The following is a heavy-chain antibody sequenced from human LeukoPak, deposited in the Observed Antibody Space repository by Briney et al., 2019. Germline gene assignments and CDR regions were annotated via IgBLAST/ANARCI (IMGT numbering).Heavy chain of an antibody. CDR2: IYSGGST. Sequence: GGSLRLSRAASGFTVSSNYMSWVRQAPGKGLEWVSVIYSGGSTYYADSVKGRFTISRDNSKNTLYLQMNSLRAEDTAVYYCARDGTDSSGYYLYYYGMDVWGQGTTVTVSS. CDR1: GFTVSSNY. D-gene: IGHD3-22*01. J-gene: IGHJ6*02. CDR3: ARDGTDSSGYYLYYYGMDV. V-gene: IGHV3-66*01.